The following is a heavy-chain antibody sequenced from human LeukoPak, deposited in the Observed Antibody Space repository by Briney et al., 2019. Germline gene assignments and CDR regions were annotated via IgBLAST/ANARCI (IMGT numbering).Heavy chain of an antibody. D-gene: IGHD5-24*01. CDR2: INPNSGGT. V-gene: IGHV1-2*02. CDR3: ASRVEMAAIRDYYYMDV. CDR1: GYTFTGYY. Sequence: GASVKVSCKASGYTFTGYYMHWVRQAPGQGLEWMGWINPNSGGTNYAQKFQGRVTMTRDTSISTAYMELSRLRSDDTAVYYCASRVEMAAIRDYYYMDVWGKGTTVTVSS. J-gene: IGHJ6*03.